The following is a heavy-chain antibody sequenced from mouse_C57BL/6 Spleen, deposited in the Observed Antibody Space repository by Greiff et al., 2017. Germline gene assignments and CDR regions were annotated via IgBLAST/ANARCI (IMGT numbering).Heavy chain of an antibody. CDR2: IYPGDGDT. CDR1: GYAFSSSW. V-gene: IGHV1-82*01. D-gene: IGHD2-10*01. Sequence: VQLQQSGPELVKPGASVKISCKASGYAFSSSWMNWVKQRPGKGLEWIGRIYPGDGDTNYNGKFKGKATLTADKSSSTAYMHLSSLTSEDSAVYFCAREQAYYGNMDYWGQGTSVTVSS. J-gene: IGHJ4*01. CDR3: AREQAYYGNMDY.